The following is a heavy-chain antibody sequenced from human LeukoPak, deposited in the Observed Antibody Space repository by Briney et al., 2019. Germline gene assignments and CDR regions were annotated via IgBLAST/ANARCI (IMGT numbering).Heavy chain of an antibody. Sequence: GGSLRLSCAVSGFTFSSYVMSWVRQAPGKGLEWVSAISGSGGSTYYADSVKGRFTISRDNAKNTLDLQMNSLRAEDTAVYYCARERQWLTHAFDIWGQGTMVTVSS. CDR2: ISGSGGST. CDR3: ARERQWLTHAFDI. CDR1: GFTFSSYV. J-gene: IGHJ3*02. V-gene: IGHV3-23*01. D-gene: IGHD6-19*01.